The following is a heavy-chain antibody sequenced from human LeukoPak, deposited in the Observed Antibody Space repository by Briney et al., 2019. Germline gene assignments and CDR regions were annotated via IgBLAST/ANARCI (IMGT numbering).Heavy chain of an antibody. D-gene: IGHD2-2*01. V-gene: IGHV1-2*02. Sequence: GASVKVSCKXSGYTFTGYYMHWVRQAPGQGLEWMGWINPNSGGTNYAQKFQGRVTMTRDTSISTAYMELSRLRSDDTAVYYCARVLRCSSTSCHVDFDYWGQGTLVTVSS. CDR2: INPNSGGT. CDR1: GYTFTGYY. J-gene: IGHJ4*02. CDR3: ARVLRCSSTSCHVDFDY.